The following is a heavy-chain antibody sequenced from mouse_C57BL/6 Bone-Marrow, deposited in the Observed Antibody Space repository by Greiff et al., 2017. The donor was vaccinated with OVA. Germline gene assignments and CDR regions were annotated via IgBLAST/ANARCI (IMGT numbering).Heavy chain of an antibody. V-gene: IGHV5-6*01. CDR2: ISSGGSYT. CDR3: ARHLLYYGSSYGAMDY. CDR1: GFTFSSYG. Sequence: EVQRVESGGDLVKPGGSLTLSCAASGFTFSSYGMSWVRQTPDKRLEWVATISSGGSYTYYPDSVKGRFTISRATAKNTLYLQMSSLTSEDTAMYDCARHLLYYGSSYGAMDYWGQGTSVTVSS. J-gene: IGHJ4*01. D-gene: IGHD1-1*01.